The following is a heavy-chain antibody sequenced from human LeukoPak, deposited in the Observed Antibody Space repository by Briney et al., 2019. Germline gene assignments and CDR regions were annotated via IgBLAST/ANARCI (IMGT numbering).Heavy chain of an antibody. CDR3: ARTYSSGQGAYY. D-gene: IGHD6-19*01. CDR2: IHHSGSI. CDR1: GVSISSNLW. V-gene: IGHV4-4*02. Sequence: SETLSLTCAVSGVSISSNLWWTWVRQPPGKGLEWIAEIHHSGSINYNPSLKSRVTISVDKAKNQFSLNLSSVTAADTAVYYCARTYSSGQGAYYWGQGTLVTVSS. J-gene: IGHJ4*02.